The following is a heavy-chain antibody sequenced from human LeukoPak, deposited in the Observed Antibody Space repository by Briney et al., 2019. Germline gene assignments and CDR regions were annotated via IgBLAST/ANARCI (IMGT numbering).Heavy chain of an antibody. Sequence: GESLRLSCAASGFTFDEYAMHWVRQTPGKRLEWVGLIMFGGSGIFYADSVKGRFAISRDNFKDSLYLQIHSLRIDDTALYYCAKGTVTELQAWGQGTLVTVSS. D-gene: IGHD1-7*01. V-gene: IGHV3-43*01. J-gene: IGHJ5*02. CDR3: AKGTVTELQA. CDR2: IMFGGSGI. CDR1: GFTFDEYA.